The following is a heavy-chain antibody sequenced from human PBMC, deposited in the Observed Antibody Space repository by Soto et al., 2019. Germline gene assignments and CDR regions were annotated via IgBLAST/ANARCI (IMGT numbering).Heavy chain of an antibody. CDR1: GGSISSSRYY. D-gene: IGHD3-22*01. J-gene: IGHJ5*02. CDR3: ARQTSITMIVVVIRRVNWFDP. V-gene: IGHV4-39*01. Sequence: PSETLSLTCTVSGGSISSSRYYWGWIRQPPGKGLEWIGSIYYSGSTYYNPSLKSRVTISVDTSKNQFSLKLSSVTAADTAVYYCARQTSITMIVVVIRRVNWFDPWGQGTLVTVSS. CDR2: IYYSGST.